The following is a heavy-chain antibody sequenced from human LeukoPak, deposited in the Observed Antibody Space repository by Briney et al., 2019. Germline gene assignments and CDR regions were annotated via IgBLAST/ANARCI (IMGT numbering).Heavy chain of an antibody. D-gene: IGHD1-26*01. CDR2: ISAYNGNT. CDR3: ARDVGGRETTWPLGYNWFDP. V-gene: IGHV1-18*01. J-gene: IGHJ5*02. Sequence: ASVKVSCKSSGYTFTSYGISWVRQAPGQGLEWMGWISAYNGNTNYAQKLQGRVTMTTDTSTITAYMELRSLRSDDTAVYYCARDVGGRETTWPLGYNWFDPWGQGTLVTVSS. CDR1: GYTFTSYG.